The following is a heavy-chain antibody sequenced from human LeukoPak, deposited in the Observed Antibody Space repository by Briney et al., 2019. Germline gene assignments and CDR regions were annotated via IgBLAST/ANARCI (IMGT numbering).Heavy chain of an antibody. V-gene: IGHV3-23*01. CDR2: VSGSGSST. Sequence: GGSLRLSCAASGFTFNNYAMSWVRQAPGKGLEWVSAVSGSGSSTYYADSVKGRFTISRDNSKNTLYLQMNSLRAEDTALYYCAKEFYDILTGYSHDAFDIWGQGTMVTVSS. J-gene: IGHJ3*02. D-gene: IGHD3-9*01. CDR1: GFTFNNYA. CDR3: AKEFYDILTGYSHDAFDI.